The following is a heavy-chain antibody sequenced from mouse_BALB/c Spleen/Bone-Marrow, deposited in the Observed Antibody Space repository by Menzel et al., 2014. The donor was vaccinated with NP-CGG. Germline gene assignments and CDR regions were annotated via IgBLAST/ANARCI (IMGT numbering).Heavy chain of an antibody. CDR1: GYTFTGYW. D-gene: IGHD2-10*02. Sequence: QVHVKQSGAELVRPGASVKLSCKASGYTFTGYWMNWVKQRPGRGLEWIGMIDPSDSETHYNEMFKDKATLTVDKSSSTVYMQFSGLTSEDSAVYYCVRKYGKGGDYWGQGTTLTVSS. CDR2: IDPSDSET. CDR3: VRKYGKGGDY. V-gene: IGHV1-61*01. J-gene: IGHJ2*01.